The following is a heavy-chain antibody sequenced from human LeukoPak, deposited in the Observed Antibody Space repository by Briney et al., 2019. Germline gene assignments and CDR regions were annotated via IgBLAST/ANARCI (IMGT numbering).Heavy chain of an antibody. CDR2: IHNSGTS. J-gene: IGHJ4*02. Sequence: SETLSLTCTVSDDSISDYYRGWIRQPPGKGLEWIGYIHNSGTSTYNLSLKSRVTISADTSKNQFSLKLSSMTTADTAVYYCTRGAGWLIDYWGQGILVTVSS. V-gene: IGHV4-59*01. CDR1: DDSISDYY. CDR3: TRGAGWLIDY. D-gene: IGHD3-16*01.